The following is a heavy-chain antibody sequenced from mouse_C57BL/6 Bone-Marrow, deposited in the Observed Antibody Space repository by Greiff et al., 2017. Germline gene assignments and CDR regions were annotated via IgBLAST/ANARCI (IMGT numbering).Heavy chain of an antibody. Sequence: VQLQQSDAELVKPGASVKISCKVSGYTFTDHTIHWMKQRPEQGLEWIGYIYPRDGSTKYNEKFKGKATLTADTSSSTAYMQLNSLTSEDSAVYFCAIYYGNYGDAMDYWGQGTSVTVSS. V-gene: IGHV1-78*01. D-gene: IGHD2-1*01. CDR3: AIYYGNYGDAMDY. J-gene: IGHJ4*01. CDR2: IYPRDGST. CDR1: GYTFTDHT.